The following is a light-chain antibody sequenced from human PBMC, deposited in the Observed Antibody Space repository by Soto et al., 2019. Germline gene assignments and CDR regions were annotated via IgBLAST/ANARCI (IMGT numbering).Light chain of an antibody. CDR2: DAS. Sequence: EYRVTITCVASQSIGTWLAWYQQKPGKAPKLLIFDASTLESGVPSRFSGSGSGTDFTLTISSLQPDDFATYYCQQYSDSSGAFGQGTKVDI. CDR1: QSIGTW. V-gene: IGKV1-5*01. J-gene: IGKJ1*01. CDR3: QQYSDSSGA.